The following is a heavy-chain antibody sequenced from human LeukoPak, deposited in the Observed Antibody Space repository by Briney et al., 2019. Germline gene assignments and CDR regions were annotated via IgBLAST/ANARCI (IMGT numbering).Heavy chain of an antibody. CDR2: LYSSGTT. D-gene: IGHD1-26*01. Sequence: TLSLTCTVSGDSISSGSYYWSWIRQPAGKGLEWIGRLYSSGTTNYNPSLKSRVSMSVDTSKNQFSLMLSSVTAADTAVYYCARVKWDLLAGPFGYWGQGTLVTVSS. CDR3: ARVKWDLLAGPFGY. V-gene: IGHV4-61*02. J-gene: IGHJ4*02. CDR1: GDSISSGSYY.